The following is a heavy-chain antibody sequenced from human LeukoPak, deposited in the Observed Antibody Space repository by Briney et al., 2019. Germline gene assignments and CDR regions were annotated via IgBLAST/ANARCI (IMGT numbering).Heavy chain of an antibody. CDR3: ARLVKLWLNWFDP. D-gene: IGHD5-18*01. V-gene: IGHV3-20*04. CDR2: INWNGGST. Sequence: GGSLRLSCAASGFNFDDYGMSWVRQAPGKGLEWVSGINWNGGSTGYEDSVKGRFTISRDNAKNSLYLQMNSLRAEDTALYYCARLVKLWLNWFDPWGQGTLVTVSS. J-gene: IGHJ5*02. CDR1: GFNFDDYG.